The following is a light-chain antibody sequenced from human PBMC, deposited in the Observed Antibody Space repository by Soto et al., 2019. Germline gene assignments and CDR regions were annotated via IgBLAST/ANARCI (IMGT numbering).Light chain of an antibody. V-gene: IGKV1-5*01. Sequence: DIHMTQAPSTLSAAVGDRVTITCRASQSINAWLAWYQQKPGKAPKLLIYDVSTLASGVPSRFSGSASGTEFTLTISNLESEDFASYYCQQYYRYSTFGQGTRVDIK. J-gene: IGKJ1*01. CDR1: QSINAW. CDR2: DVS. CDR3: QQYYRYST.